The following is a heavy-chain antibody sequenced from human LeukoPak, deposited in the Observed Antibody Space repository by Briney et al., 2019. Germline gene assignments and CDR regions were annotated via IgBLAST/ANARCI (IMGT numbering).Heavy chain of an antibody. D-gene: IGHD3-22*01. CDR3: ASLTTADAFDI. Sequence: SETLSLTCTVSGGSISSYYWSWIRQPPGKGLEWIGYIYDSGSTNYNPSLKSRVTISVDTSKDQFSLKLSSVTAADTAVFYCASLTTADAFDIWGQGTMVTVSS. CDR2: IYDSGST. J-gene: IGHJ3*02. CDR1: GGSISSYY. V-gene: IGHV4-59*01.